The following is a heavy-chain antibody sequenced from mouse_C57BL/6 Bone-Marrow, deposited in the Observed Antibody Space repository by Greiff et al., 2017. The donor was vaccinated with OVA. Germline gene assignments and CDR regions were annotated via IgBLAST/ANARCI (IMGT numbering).Heavy chain of an antibody. CDR1: DSEVFPIAY. V-gene: IGHV15-2*01. Sequence: VQLQQSGSELRSPGSSVKLSCKDFDSEVFPIAYMSWVRQKPGHGFEWIGGILPSIGRTIYGEKFEDKATLDADTLSNTAYLELNSLTSEDSAIYYCARRGFYYGSSYHWYFDVWGTGTTVTVSS. CDR3: ARRGFYYGSSYHWYFDV. D-gene: IGHD1-1*01. J-gene: IGHJ1*03. CDR2: ILPSIGRT.